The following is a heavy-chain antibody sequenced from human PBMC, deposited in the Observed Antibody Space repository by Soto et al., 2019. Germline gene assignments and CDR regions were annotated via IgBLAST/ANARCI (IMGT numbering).Heavy chain of an antibody. CDR3: ARDMWYYYDSSGYLQDAFDI. CDR2: INAGNGNT. Sequence: ASVKVSCKASGYTFTSYAMHWVRQAPGQRLEWMGWINAGNGNTKYSQKFQGRVTITRDTSASTACMELSSLRSEDTAVYYCARDMWYYYDSSGYLQDAFDIWGQGTMVTVSS. J-gene: IGHJ3*02. D-gene: IGHD3-22*01. V-gene: IGHV1-3*01. CDR1: GYTFTSYA.